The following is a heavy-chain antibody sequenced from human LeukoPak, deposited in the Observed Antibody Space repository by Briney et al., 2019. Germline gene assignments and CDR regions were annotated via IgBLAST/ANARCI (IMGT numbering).Heavy chain of an antibody. CDR2: INPDGSRR. D-gene: IGHD2-2*01. J-gene: IGHJ4*02. CDR1: GFTLSPYW. V-gene: IGHV3-74*01. CDR3: TRDFYHGGGL. Sequence: GGSLRLSCAASGFTLSPYWIHWVRQAPGRGLVWVSRINPDGSRRGYADSVKGRFTISRDNAKNTMYLQMGSLRAEDTAMYYWTRDFYHGGGLWGQGTLVTVSS.